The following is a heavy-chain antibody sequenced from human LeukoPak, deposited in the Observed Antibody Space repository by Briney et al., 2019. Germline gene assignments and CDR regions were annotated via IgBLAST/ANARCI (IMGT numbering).Heavy chain of an antibody. Sequence: SVKVSCKASGGTFSSYAISWVRQAPGQGLEWMGGIIPIFGTANYAQKFQGRVTMTTDTSTSTAYMELRSLRSDDTAVYYCARGNWNPNWFDPWGQGTLVTVSS. V-gene: IGHV1-69*05. CDR2: IIPIFGTA. J-gene: IGHJ5*02. CDR3: ARGNWNPNWFDP. CDR1: GGTFSSYA. D-gene: IGHD1-1*01.